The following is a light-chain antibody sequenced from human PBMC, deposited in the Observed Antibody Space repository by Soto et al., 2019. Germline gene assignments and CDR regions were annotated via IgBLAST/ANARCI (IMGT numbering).Light chain of an antibody. Sequence: QSVLNQPASVYGSPGQAITISCTGTSSDVGGYNYVSWYQQHPGKAPKLMIYDVSNRPSGVSNRFSGSKSGNTASLTISGLQAVDVADYYCNSYSTISPYVFVTRSMVP. J-gene: IGLJ1*01. CDR3: NSYSTISPYV. CDR1: SSDVGGYNY. V-gene: IGLV2-14*01. CDR2: DVS.